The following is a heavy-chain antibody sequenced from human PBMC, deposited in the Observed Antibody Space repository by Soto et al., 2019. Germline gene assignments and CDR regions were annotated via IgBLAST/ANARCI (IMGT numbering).Heavy chain of an antibody. V-gene: IGHV3-74*01. CDR3: ARVFCTNGVCSSFDY. CDR1: GFTFSSYW. J-gene: IGHJ4*02. CDR2: INSDGSST. D-gene: IGHD2-8*01. Sequence: GGSLRLSCAASGFTFSSYWMHWVRQAPGKGLVWVSRINSDGSSTSYADSVKGRFTISRDNAKNTLYLQMSSLRAEDTAVYYCARVFCTNGVCSSFDYWGQGTLVTVSS.